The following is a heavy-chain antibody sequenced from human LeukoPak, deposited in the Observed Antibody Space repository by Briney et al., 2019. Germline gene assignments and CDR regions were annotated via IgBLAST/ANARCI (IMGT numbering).Heavy chain of an antibody. CDR2: IWYDGSHK. V-gene: IGHV3-33*01. D-gene: IGHD6-13*01. CDR1: GFTFTSYG. Sequence: GRSLRLSCAASGFTFTSYGFHWVRQAPGRGLEWVAVIWYDGSHKYYVDSVKGRFAISRDNSENTVYLEMNSLRTEDTAVYYCARDFAAAAYYLDVWGQGTQVTVSS. J-gene: IGHJ4*02. CDR3: ARDFAAAAYYLDV.